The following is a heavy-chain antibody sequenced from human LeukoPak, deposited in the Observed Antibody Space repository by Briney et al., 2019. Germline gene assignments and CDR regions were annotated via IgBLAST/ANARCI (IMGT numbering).Heavy chain of an antibody. J-gene: IGHJ4*02. D-gene: IGHD6-19*01. V-gene: IGHV3-30-3*01. CDR2: ISYDGSNK. CDR3: ARDVAVEPDY. CDR1: GFTFSSYA. Sequence: PGGSLRLSCAASGFTFSSYAMHWVRQAPGKGLEGGAVISYDGSNKYYADSVKGRFTISRDNSKNTLYLQMNSLRAEDTAVYYCARDVAVEPDYWGQGTLVTVSS.